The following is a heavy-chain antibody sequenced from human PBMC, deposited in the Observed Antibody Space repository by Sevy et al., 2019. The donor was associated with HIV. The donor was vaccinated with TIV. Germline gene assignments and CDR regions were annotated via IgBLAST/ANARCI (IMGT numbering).Heavy chain of an antibody. CDR3: ASGDTTMITDLDY. CDR2: INNGGST. Sequence: GGSLRLSCGASRFTFSNYAMSWVRQAPGKGPEWVSGINNGGSTYYAYSVKGRFTISRDNSKKMVFLQMNSLRAEDTAVYYCASGDTTMITDLDYWGQGALVTVSS. D-gene: IGHD5-18*01. CDR1: RFTFSNYA. J-gene: IGHJ4*02. V-gene: IGHV3-23*01.